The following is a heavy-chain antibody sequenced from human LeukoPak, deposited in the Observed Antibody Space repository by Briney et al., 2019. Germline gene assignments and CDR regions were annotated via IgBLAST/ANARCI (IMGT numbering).Heavy chain of an antibody. CDR2: ISGSGGST. CDR3: TKDRITMIVVVIFTY. D-gene: IGHD3-22*01. V-gene: IGHV3-23*01. J-gene: IGHJ4*01. CDR1: GFTFDSQA. Sequence: GSLRLSCGAPGFTFDSQAMSWVRQAPGKGLEWVSAISGSGGSTYYADSVKGRFTISRDNSKNSLYLQMNSLRAEDTAVYYCTKDRITMIVVVIFTYWSQGTLVTVSS.